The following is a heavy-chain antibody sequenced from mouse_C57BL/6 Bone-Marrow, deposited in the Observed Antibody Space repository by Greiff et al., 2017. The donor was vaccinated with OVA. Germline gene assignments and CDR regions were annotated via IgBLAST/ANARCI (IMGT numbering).Heavy chain of an antibody. D-gene: IGHD2-2*01. Sequence: QVHVKQPGAELVKPGASVKLSCKASGYTFTSYWMQWVKQRPGQGLEWIGEIDPSDSYTNYNQKFKGKATLTVDTSSSTAYMQLSSLTSEDSAVYYCARFGPLWLRRGDYWGQGTTLTVSS. V-gene: IGHV1-50*01. CDR2: IDPSDSYT. CDR3: ARFGPLWLRRGDY. J-gene: IGHJ2*01. CDR1: GYTFTSYW.